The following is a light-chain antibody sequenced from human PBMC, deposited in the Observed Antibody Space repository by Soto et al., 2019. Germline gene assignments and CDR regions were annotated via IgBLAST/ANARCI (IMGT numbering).Light chain of an antibody. Sequence: QSVLTQPPSASGSPGQSVTISCTGTSSDVGGYDYVSWYQQHPGKAPKLMIYEVTIRPSGVSDRFSGSKSGNTAFLTVSGLQAKDEADYYCSSYTGGSPSYVFGTGTKGTVL. V-gene: IGLV2-8*01. CDR2: EVT. J-gene: IGLJ1*01. CDR1: SSDVGGYDY. CDR3: SSYTGGSPSYV.